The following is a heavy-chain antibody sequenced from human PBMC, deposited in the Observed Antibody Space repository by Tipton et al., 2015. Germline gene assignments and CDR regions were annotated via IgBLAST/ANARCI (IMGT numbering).Heavy chain of an antibody. CDR3: ASSNYYDTCWY. D-gene: IGHD3-22*01. J-gene: IGHJ4*02. CDR2: IYSNGHT. V-gene: IGHV4-59*04. Sequence: TLSLTCTVSGGSISGYYWGWIRQPPGKGLEWIGTIYSNGHTFYNPSLKSRLTMSLDTSKNQFNLNLSSVTAADRAVYYCASSNYYDTCWYWGQGTLVTVSS. CDR1: GGSISGYY.